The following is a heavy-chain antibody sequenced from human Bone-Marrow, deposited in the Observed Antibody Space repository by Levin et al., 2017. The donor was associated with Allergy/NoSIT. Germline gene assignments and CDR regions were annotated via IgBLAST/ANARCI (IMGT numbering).Heavy chain of an antibody. CDR1: GGSFSGYY. V-gene: IGHV4-34*01. Sequence: SETLSLTCAVYGGSFSGYYWSWIRQPPGKGLEWIGEINHSGSTNYNPSLKSRVTISVDTSKNQFSLKLSSVTAADTAVYYCARGVGGLGYCSSTSCYTRCFFDYWGQGTLVTVSS. CDR3: ARGVGGLGYCSSTSCYTRCFFDY. J-gene: IGHJ4*02. D-gene: IGHD2-2*02. CDR2: INHSGST.